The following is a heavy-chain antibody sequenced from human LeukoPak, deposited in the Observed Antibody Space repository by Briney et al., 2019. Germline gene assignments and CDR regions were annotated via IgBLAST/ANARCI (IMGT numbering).Heavy chain of an antibody. J-gene: IGHJ5*02. Sequence: ASVKVSCKASGYTFSRHDINWVRQATGQGLEWMGWINPNSGGTNYAQKLQGRVTMTRDTSISTAYMELSRLRSDDTAVYYCARQVATIRGDWFDPWGQGTLVTVSS. CDR1: GYTFSRHD. D-gene: IGHD5-12*01. CDR2: INPNSGGT. CDR3: ARQVATIRGDWFDP. V-gene: IGHV1-2*02.